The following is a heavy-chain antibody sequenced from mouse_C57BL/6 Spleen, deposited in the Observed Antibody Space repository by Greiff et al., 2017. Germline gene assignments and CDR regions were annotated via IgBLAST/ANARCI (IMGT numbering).Heavy chain of an antibody. CDR3: ARDYYSNTGFAY. Sequence: DVKLVESGPGLVKPSQSLSLTCSVTGYSITSGYYWNWIRQFPGNKLEWMGYISYDGSNNYNPSLKNRISITRDTSKNQFFLKLNSVTTEDTATYYCARDYYSNTGFAYWGQGTLVTVSA. CDR2: ISYDGSN. J-gene: IGHJ3*01. CDR1: GYSITSGYY. D-gene: IGHD2-5*01. V-gene: IGHV3-6*01.